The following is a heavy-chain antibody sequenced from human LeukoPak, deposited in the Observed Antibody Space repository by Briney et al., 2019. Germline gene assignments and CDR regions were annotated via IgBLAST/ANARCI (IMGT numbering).Heavy chain of an antibody. CDR1: GYTFTSYD. J-gene: IGHJ6*03. D-gene: IGHD3-3*01. CDR2: MNPNSGNT. Sequence: ASVKVSCKASGYTFTSYDINWVRQATGQGLEWMGWMNPNSGNTGYAQKFQGRVTMTRNTSISTAYMELSSLRSEDTAVYYCARGNRGRSPVYDFWSGYNPYYYYYYMDVWGKGTTVTVSS. V-gene: IGHV1-8*01. CDR3: ARGNRGRSPVYDFWSGYNPYYYYYYMDV.